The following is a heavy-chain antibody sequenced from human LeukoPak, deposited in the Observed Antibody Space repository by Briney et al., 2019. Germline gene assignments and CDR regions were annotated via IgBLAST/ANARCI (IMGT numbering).Heavy chain of an antibody. D-gene: IGHD3-10*01. J-gene: IGHJ4*02. CDR3: AREINGAFDY. V-gene: IGHV1-18*01. CDR2: ISPYNGNT. Sequence: EASLKVSCKASGYTFLHYDFNWVRQAPGQGLEWVGWISPYNGNTKYTQSLQGRFTMTTDTSTTTAYLEMTGLTSDDTAVYYCAREINGAFDYWGQGTVVTVSS. CDR1: GYTFLHYD.